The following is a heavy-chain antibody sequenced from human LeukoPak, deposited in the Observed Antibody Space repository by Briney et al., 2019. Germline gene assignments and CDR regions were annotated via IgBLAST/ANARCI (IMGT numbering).Heavy chain of an antibody. Sequence: PGGSLRLSCAASGFTFSSYAMSWVRQAPGKGLEWVSAISGSGGTTYYTDSVKGRFTISRDNAEKSLYLQMNSLKVEDTAVYYCKVLTVPDVIQVYGMDVWGQGTTVIVSS. V-gene: IGHV3-23*01. CDR2: ISGSGGTT. CDR1: GFTFSSYA. D-gene: IGHD2-2*01. CDR3: KVLTVPDVIQVYGMDV. J-gene: IGHJ6*02.